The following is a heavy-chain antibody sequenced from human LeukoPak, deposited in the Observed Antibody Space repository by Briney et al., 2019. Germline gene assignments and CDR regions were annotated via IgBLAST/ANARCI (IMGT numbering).Heavy chain of an antibody. CDR3: ARGFCGGGSCYKSRGLYNWFDP. V-gene: IGHV1-69*13. CDR2: IIPIFGTA. CDR1: GGTFSSYA. J-gene: IGHJ5*02. Sequence: SVKVSCKASGGTFSSYAISWVRQAPGQGLEWMGGIIPIFGTANYAQKFQGRVTITADESTSTAYMELSSLRSEDTAVYYCARGFCGGGSCYKSRGLYNWFDPWGQGTLVTVSS. D-gene: IGHD2-15*01.